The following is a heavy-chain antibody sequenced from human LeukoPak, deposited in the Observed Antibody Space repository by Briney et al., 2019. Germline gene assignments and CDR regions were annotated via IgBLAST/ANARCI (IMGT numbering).Heavy chain of an antibody. CDR1: GGSISSYY. Sequence: PSETLSLTCTVSGGSISSYYWSWIRQPPGKGLEWIGYIYYSGSTNYNPSLKSRVTISVDTSKNQFSLKLSSVTAADTAVYYCGRSTFYEDFWSGPFDPWGQGTLVTVSS. D-gene: IGHD3-3*01. J-gene: IGHJ5*02. CDR3: GRSTFYEDFWSGPFDP. V-gene: IGHV4-59*08. CDR2: IYYSGST.